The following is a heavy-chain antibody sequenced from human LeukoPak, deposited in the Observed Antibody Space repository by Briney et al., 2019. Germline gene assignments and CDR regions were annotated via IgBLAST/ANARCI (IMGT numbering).Heavy chain of an antibody. Sequence: GGSLRLSCAASGFTFSSYWMSWVRQAPGKGLEWVANIKQDGSEKYYVDSVKGRFTISRDNSKNSLYLQMNSLRTEDTALYYCAKDIPDYYYDSSGYISLFDYWGQGTLVTVSS. CDR2: IKQDGSEK. V-gene: IGHV3-7*03. CDR1: GFTFSSYW. D-gene: IGHD3-22*01. J-gene: IGHJ4*02. CDR3: AKDIPDYYYDSSGYISLFDY.